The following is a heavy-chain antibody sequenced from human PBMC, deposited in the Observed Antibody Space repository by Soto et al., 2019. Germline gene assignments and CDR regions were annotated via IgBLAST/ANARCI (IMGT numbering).Heavy chain of an antibody. CDR1: GGSISGYY. J-gene: IGHJ6*02. V-gene: IGHV4-59*01. CDR3: ARGFCSSTSCSPYYFYYYGMEV. D-gene: IGHD2-2*01. Sequence: PSETLSLTCTVPGGSISGYYWNWIRQPPGRGLEWIGYIYSSGSTNYNPSLKSRVTMSVDTSKNQISLKLSSVTAADTAVYYCARGFCSSTSCSPYYFYYYGMEVWGQGTTVTVSS. CDR2: IYSSGST.